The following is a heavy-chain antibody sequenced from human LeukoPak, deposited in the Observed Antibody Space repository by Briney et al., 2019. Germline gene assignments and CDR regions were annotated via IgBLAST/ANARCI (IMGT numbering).Heavy chain of an antibody. CDR2: IYAGDSDT. V-gene: IGHV5-51*01. D-gene: IGHD3-3*01. Sequence: GESLKISCKGSGYSFINFWIAWVRQMPGKGLEWMGIIYAGDSDTRYSPSFQGQVTISVDKSISTAYLQWSSLKASDTAMYYCARQRGYDPLDYWGQGTLVTVSS. CDR1: GYSFINFW. CDR3: ARQRGYDPLDY. J-gene: IGHJ4*02.